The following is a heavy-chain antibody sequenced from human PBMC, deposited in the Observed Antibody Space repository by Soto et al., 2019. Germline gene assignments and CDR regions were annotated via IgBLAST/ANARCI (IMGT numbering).Heavy chain of an antibody. D-gene: IGHD3-16*01. Sequence: EVQLLESGGGLVKPGGSLRLSCSASGFIFSNVWMSWVRQAPGKGLEWVGRVKSKIDGGTTDYAAPVKGRFTMSRDDSEKTLYLEMNSLNTEDTAVYYCTTDCRADRCFGDGAFDIWGQGTMVTVSS. J-gene: IGHJ3*02. CDR3: TTDCRADRCFGDGAFDI. CDR2: VKSKIDGGTT. CDR1: GFIFSNVW. V-gene: IGHV3-15*01.